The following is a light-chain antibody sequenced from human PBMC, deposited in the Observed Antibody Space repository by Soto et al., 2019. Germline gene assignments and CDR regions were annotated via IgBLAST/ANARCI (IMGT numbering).Light chain of an antibody. V-gene: IGLV9-49*01. CDR2: VGTGGIVG. Sequence: QSVLTQPPSASASLGASVTLTCTLSSGYSNYKVDWYQQRPGKCPRFVMRVGTGGIVGSKGDGIPDRFSVLGSGLNRYLTIQNIQEEDESDYHCGAYHGSGSNFVVVFGGGTELTVL. CDR1: SGYSNYK. J-gene: IGLJ2*01. CDR3: GAYHGSGSNFVVV.